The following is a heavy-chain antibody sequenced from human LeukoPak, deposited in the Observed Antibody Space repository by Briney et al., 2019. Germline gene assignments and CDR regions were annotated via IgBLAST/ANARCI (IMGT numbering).Heavy chain of an antibody. J-gene: IGHJ6*03. D-gene: IGHD3-9*01. CDR2: IRYDGCNK. CDR3: AKDRPLRYFDYMDV. CDR1: GFTFSSYG. Sequence: PGGSLRLSCAASGFTFSSYGMHWVRQAPGKGLEWVAFIRYDGCNKYYADSVKGRFTISRDNSKNTLYLQMNSLRAEDTAVYYCAKDRPLRYFDYMDVWGKGTTVTVSS. V-gene: IGHV3-30*02.